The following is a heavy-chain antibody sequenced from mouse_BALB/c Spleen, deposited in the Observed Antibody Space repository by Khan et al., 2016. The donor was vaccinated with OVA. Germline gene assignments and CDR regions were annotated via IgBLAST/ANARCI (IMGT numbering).Heavy chain of an antibody. CDR2: IYPGSGNS. V-gene: IGHV1-77*01. CDR3: ARSRYVGV. CDR1: GYKFTDYV. J-gene: IGHJ1*01. Sequence: QVQLKQSGPELVKPGASVKMSCKASGYKFTDYVITWVRQRTGQGLEWIGEIYPGSGNSYYNEKFKDKATLTEDKSSNTAYLQLSSLTTEDSAVYFCARSRYVGVWGAGTTVTVSS.